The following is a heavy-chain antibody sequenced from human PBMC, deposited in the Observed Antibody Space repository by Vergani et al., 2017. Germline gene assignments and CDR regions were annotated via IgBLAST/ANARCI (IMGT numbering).Heavy chain of an antibody. CDR3: ARDQEEYGSSTSCYWGWYFDL. J-gene: IGHJ2*01. D-gene: IGHD2-2*01. Sequence: QVQLVQSGAEVKKPGSSVKVSCKASGGTFSSYAISWARQAPGQGLEWMGRIIPIFGTANYAQAFQGRVTITADESTSTAYMELSSLTSEDTAVYYCARDQEEYGSSTSCYWGWYFDLWGRGTLVTVAS. V-gene: IGHV1-69*13. CDR1: GGTFSSYA. CDR2: IIPIFGTA.